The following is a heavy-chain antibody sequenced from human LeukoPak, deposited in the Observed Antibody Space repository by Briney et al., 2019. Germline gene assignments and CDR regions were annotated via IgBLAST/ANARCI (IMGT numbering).Heavy chain of an antibody. Sequence: GGSLRLSCAASGFTFSGSGMNWVRQAPGKGLEWVSYISSSSSDIYYADSVKGRFTISRDNAKNSLYLQMNSVRDEDTAMYYCARDWGLAGYVLDHWGQGTLVTVSS. CDR3: ARDWGLAGYVLDH. CDR1: GFTFSGSG. D-gene: IGHD3-16*01. CDR2: ISSSSSDI. J-gene: IGHJ4*02. V-gene: IGHV3-48*02.